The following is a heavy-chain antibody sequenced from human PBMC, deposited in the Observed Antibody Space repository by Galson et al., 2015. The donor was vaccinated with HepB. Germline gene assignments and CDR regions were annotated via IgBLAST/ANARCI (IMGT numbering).Heavy chain of an antibody. D-gene: IGHD6-13*01. Sequence: SLRLSCAASGFTVSSNYMSWVRQAPGKGLEWVSVIYSGGSTYYADSVKGRFTISRGNSKNTLYLQMNSLRAEDTAVYYCARVAFSSWYRYFDYWGQGTLVTVSS. CDR2: IYSGGST. V-gene: IGHV3-66*02. CDR1: GFTVSSNY. CDR3: ARVAFSSWYRYFDY. J-gene: IGHJ4*02.